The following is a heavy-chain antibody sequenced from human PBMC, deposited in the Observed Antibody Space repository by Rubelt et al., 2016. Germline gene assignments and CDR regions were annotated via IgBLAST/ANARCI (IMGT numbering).Heavy chain of an antibody. CDR3: AREERITLRYHWYYGMDV. D-gene: IGHD1-20*01. CDR2: SGST. Sequence: SGSTNYNPSLKSRVTISVDTSKNQFSLKLSSVTAADTAVYYCAREERITLRYHWYYGMDVWGQGTTVTVSS. V-gene: IGHV4-34*01. J-gene: IGHJ6*02.